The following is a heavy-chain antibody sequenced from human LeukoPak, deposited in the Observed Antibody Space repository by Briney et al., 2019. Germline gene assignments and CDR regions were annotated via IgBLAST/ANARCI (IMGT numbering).Heavy chain of an antibody. V-gene: IGHV3-21*01. CDR2: ISSSSSYI. Sequence: GGSLRLSCAASGFTFSSYSMNWVRQAPGKGLEWVSSISSSSSYIYYADSVKGRFTISRDNAKNSLYLQMNSLRAEDTAVYYCARDLTLPAPLDYWGQGTLVTVSS. CDR1: GFTFSSYS. J-gene: IGHJ4*02. CDR3: ARDLTLPAPLDY.